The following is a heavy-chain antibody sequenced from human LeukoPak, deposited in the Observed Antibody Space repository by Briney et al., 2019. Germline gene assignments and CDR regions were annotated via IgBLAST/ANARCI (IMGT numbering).Heavy chain of an antibody. D-gene: IGHD3-10*01. J-gene: IGHJ4*02. CDR2: IWNDGSNK. V-gene: IGHV3-33*01. Sequence: TGGSLRLSCAASGXTFSVYGVHWVRQAPGKGLEWVAVIWNDGSNKYYADSVKGRFTISRDNSMNTLYLQMNSLRAEDTAVYSCARASGPFDYWGQGTLVTVSS. CDR3: ARASGPFDY. CDR1: GXTFSVYG.